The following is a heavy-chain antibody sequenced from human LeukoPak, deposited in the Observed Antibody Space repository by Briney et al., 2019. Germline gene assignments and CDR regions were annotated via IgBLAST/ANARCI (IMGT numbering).Heavy chain of an antibody. CDR1: GDSISTSSYY. D-gene: IGHD6-13*01. V-gene: IGHV4-39*01. J-gene: IGHJ4*02. CDR2: IHYSGST. Sequence: SETLSLTCTVSGDSISTSSYYWGWVRQPPGRGLELIGSIHYSGSTYYNPSLKRRVTISVDTSKNQISLKVNSVTATDTAVYFCVRYWHTSSWRNFDFWGQGTLVTVSS. CDR3: VRYWHTSSWRNFDF.